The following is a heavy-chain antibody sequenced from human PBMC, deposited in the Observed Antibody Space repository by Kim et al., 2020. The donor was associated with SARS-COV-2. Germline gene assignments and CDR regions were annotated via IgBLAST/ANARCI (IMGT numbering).Heavy chain of an antibody. CDR1: GYTFTSYY. V-gene: IGHV1-46*01. D-gene: IGHD6-13*01. CDR2: INPSGGST. CDR3: ARAQTTNYSSSWSYYFDY. J-gene: IGHJ4*02. Sequence: ASVKVSCKASGYTFTSYYMHWVRQAPGQGLEWMGIINPSGGSTSYAQKFQGRVTMTRDTSTSTVYMELSSLRSEDTAVYYCARAQTTNYSSSWSYYFDYWGQGTLVTVSS.